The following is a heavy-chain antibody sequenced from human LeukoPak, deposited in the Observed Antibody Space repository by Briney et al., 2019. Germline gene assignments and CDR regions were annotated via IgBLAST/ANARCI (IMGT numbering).Heavy chain of an antibody. CDR3: AKALYKLAHGAFDI. Sequence: GRSLRLSCAASGFTFDDYAMHWVRQAPGKGLEWVSGISWNSGSIGYADSVKGRFTISRDNAKNSLYLQMNSLRAEDTALYYCAKALYKLAHGAFDIWGQGKMVTVSS. D-gene: IGHD3-10*01. CDR2: ISWNSGSI. J-gene: IGHJ3*02. CDR1: GFTFDDYA. V-gene: IGHV3-9*01.